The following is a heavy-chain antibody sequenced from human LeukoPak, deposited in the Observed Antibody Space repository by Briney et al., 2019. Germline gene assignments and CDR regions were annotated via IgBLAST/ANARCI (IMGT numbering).Heavy chain of an antibody. CDR3: VTYQLLLYGFDY. Sequence: GGSLRLSYVVSGFTVSSNYMSWVRQAPGKGLEWVSMFYSGGSTFYADSVKGRFTIARDSSKNTLNLQMNSLRAEDTAVYYCVTYQLLLYGFDYWGQGNLVTVSS. CDR1: GFTVSSNY. V-gene: IGHV3-66*01. J-gene: IGHJ4*02. CDR2: FYSGGST. D-gene: IGHD2-2*01.